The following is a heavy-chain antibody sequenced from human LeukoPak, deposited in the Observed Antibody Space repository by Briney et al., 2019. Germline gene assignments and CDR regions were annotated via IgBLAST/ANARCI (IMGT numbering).Heavy chain of an antibody. CDR2: IYYSGST. Sequence: PSETLSLACTVSGGSISSYYWSWIRQPPGKGLEWIGYIYYSGSTNYNPSLKSRVTISVDTSKNQFSLKVSSVTAADTAVYYCARDSGPRFDYWGQGTLVTVSS. D-gene: IGHD6-19*01. CDR1: GGSISSYY. CDR3: ARDSGPRFDY. J-gene: IGHJ4*02. V-gene: IGHV4-59*01.